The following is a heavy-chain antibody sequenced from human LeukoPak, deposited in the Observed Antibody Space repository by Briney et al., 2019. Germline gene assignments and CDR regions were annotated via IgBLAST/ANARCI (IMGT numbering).Heavy chain of an antibody. CDR3: ARQGPYGDLDY. CDR1: GGSISSYY. Sequence: PSETLSLTCPVSGGSISSYYWSWIRQPPAKGLDWIGYIYYSGSTNYNPSLKSRVTISVDKSKNQFSLKLSSVTAADTAVYYCARQGPYGDLDYWGQGTLVTVSS. CDR2: IYYSGST. V-gene: IGHV4-59*08. J-gene: IGHJ4*02. D-gene: IGHD4-17*01.